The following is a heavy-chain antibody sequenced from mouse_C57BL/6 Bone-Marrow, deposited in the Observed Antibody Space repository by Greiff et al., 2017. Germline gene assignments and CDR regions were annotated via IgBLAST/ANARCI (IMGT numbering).Heavy chain of an antibody. Sequence: QVQLKQSGAELVKPGASVKMSCKASGYTFTSYWITWVKQRPGQGLEWIGDIYPGSGSTNYNEKFKSKATLTVDTSSSTAYMQLSSLTSEDSAVYYCVREGYYYGSRNAMDYWGQGTSVTVSS. CDR1: GYTFTSYW. D-gene: IGHD1-1*01. J-gene: IGHJ4*01. V-gene: IGHV1-55*01. CDR3: VREGYYYGSRNAMDY. CDR2: IYPGSGST.